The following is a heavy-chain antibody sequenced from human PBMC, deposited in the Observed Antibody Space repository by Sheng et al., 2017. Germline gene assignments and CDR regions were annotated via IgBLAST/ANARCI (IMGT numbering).Heavy chain of an antibody. V-gene: IGHV1-69*05. CDR2: IIPIFGTA. D-gene: IGHD2-21*01. CDR3: ARDHRLTYCGGDCYQGYFDY. CDR1: GGTFSSYA. J-gene: IGHJ4*02. Sequence: QVQLVQSGAEVKKPGSSVKVSCKASGGTFSSYAISWVRQAPGQGLEWMGGIIPIFGTANYAQKFQGRVTITTDESTSTAYMELSSLRSEDTAVYYCARDHRLTYCGGDCYQGYFDYWGQGTLVTVSS.